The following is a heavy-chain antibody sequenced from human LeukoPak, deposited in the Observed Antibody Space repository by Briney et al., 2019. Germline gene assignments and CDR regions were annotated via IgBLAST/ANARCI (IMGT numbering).Heavy chain of an antibody. CDR1: GFTFSSYA. V-gene: IGHV3-23*01. CDR3: AKGFTKTIAATDY. Sequence: GGSLRLSCAASGFTFSSYAMSWVRQAPGKGLEGVSAISGSGGSTYYADSVKGRFTISRDNSKNTLYLQMNSLRAEDTAVYYCAKGFTKTIAATDYWGQGTLVTVSS. CDR2: ISGSGGST. J-gene: IGHJ4*02. D-gene: IGHD6-13*01.